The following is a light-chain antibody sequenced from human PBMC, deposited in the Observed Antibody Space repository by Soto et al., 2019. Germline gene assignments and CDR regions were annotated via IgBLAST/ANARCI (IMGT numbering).Light chain of an antibody. Sequence: SYELTQPPSVSVAPGKTATITCGGNNIGSKSVHWYRQKPGQAPVLVIYYDTDRPSGIPERFSGSNSGNTATLTISRVGAGDEAAYYCQVWDNSGDHPVFGGGTKLTVL. J-gene: IGLJ2*01. CDR2: YDT. CDR1: NIGSKS. V-gene: IGLV3-21*04. CDR3: QVWDNSGDHPV.